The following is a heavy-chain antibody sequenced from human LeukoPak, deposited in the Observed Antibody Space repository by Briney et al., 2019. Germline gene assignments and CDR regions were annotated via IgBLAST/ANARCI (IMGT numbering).Heavy chain of an antibody. D-gene: IGHD4-11*01. CDR3: ARGQGTVTTH. V-gene: IGHV4-34*01. J-gene: IGHJ4*02. Sequence: MTLETLSLTCAVSGGSFSGYYWTWIRQPPGKGLEWIGEINHSGSANYNPSLMSRVTISLDTSKNHFSLNLSSVTAADTAVYYCARGQGTVTTHWGQGTLVTVSS. CDR2: INHSGSA. CDR1: GGSFSGYY.